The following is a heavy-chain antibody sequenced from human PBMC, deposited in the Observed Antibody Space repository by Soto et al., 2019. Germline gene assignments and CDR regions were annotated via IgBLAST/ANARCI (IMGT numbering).Heavy chain of an antibody. D-gene: IGHD2-15*01. CDR3: ASPYCSGGSCYLTEYFQH. CDR2: IAYDASKK. V-gene: IGHV3-30*03. CDR1: GFTFSSYA. J-gene: IGHJ1*01. Sequence: GGSLRLSCAASGFTFSSYAMSWVRQAPGKGLEWVAVIAYDASKKYYADSVKGRFTISRDNSKNTLYLQMNSLRDEDTAVYYCASPYCSGGSCYLTEYFQHWGQGTLVTV.